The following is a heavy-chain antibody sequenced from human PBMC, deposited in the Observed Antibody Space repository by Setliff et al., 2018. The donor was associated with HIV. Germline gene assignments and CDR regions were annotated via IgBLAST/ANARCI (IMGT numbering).Heavy chain of an antibody. CDR2: VFRDDNT. D-gene: IGHD6-19*01. CDR1: GLTVSGNY. V-gene: IGHV3-66*02. Sequence: GGSLRLSCTASGLTVSGNYMGWVRQAPGEGLEWVSLVFRDDNTYNADSVKGRFTISRDSSKNTLYLQMNSLGGDDTAVYYCATSSRGWGQDAFDIWGQGTMVTVSS. J-gene: IGHJ3*02. CDR3: ATSSRGWGQDAFDI.